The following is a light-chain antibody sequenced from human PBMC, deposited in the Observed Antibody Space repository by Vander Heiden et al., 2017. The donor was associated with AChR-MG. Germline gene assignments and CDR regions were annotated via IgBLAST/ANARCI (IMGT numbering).Light chain of an antibody. CDR3: QSYDSSLSGSV. V-gene: IGLV1-40*01. CDR1: SSNIGAGYD. Sequence: QSVLTQPPSVSGPPGQRGPITCSGGSSNIGAGYDVHWYQQLPGTAPKLLIYGNSNRPSGVPDRFSGSKSGTSASLAITGLQAEDEADYYCQSYDSSLSGSVFGGGTKLTVL. CDR2: GNS. J-gene: IGLJ2*01.